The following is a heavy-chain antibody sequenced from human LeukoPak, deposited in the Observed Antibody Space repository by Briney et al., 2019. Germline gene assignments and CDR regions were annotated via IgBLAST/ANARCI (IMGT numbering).Heavy chain of an antibody. J-gene: IGHJ4*02. CDR2: IYYSGST. CDR1: GGSISSSSYY. V-gene: IGHV4-39*01. D-gene: IGHD5-18*01. CDR3: ARHRTAMVSASFDY. Sequence: SETLSLTCTVSGGSISSSSYYWGWIRQPPGKGLEWIGSIYYSGSTYYNPSRKSRVTISLDTYKNHFSLKLSSVTAAETAVYYCARHRTAMVSASFDYWGQGTLVTVSS.